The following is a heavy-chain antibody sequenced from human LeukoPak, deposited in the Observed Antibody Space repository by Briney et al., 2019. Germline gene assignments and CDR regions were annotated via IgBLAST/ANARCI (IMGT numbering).Heavy chain of an antibody. CDR2: IYYSGST. CDR3: ARVPGRNYYGSGSYYWFDP. J-gene: IGHJ5*02. Sequence: SETLSLTCAVYGGSFSGYYWSWIRQPPGKGLEWIGYIYYSGSTNYNPSLKSRVTISVDTSKNQFSLKLSSVTAADTAVYYCARVPGRNYYGSGSYYWFDPWGQGTLVTVSS. V-gene: IGHV4-59*01. D-gene: IGHD3-10*01. CDR1: GGSFSGYY.